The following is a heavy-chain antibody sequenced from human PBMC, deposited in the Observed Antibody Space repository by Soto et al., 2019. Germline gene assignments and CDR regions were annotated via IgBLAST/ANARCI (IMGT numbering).Heavy chain of an antibody. CDR3: ARERDPRLSDH. J-gene: IGHJ4*02. CDR2: IKGDGSEK. Sequence: AGGSLRLSCAASGFTFNRFWMNWVRQAQGKGLEWVATIKGDGSEKQYADAVKGRFTVSRDNARNLVYLQMDSLRADDTALYYCARERDPRLSDHWGLGTLVTVSS. V-gene: IGHV3-7*03. CDR1: GFTFNRFW. D-gene: IGHD6-6*01.